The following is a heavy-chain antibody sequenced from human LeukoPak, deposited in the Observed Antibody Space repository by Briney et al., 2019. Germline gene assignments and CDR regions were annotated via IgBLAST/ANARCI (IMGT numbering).Heavy chain of an antibody. CDR3: ARTYDFGRGPPGDAFDN. CDR1: GFTFTIFG. Sequence: GSLRLSCAASGFTFTIFGLNWVRQAPGKGPEWVSYIDARSGITYYADSVQGRFTISRDNARESVFLQMDSLRVDDTAVYYCARTYDFGRGPPGDAFDNWGPGTWVIVSS. V-gene: IGHV3-48*01. CDR2: IDARSGIT. D-gene: IGHD3-3*01. J-gene: IGHJ3*02.